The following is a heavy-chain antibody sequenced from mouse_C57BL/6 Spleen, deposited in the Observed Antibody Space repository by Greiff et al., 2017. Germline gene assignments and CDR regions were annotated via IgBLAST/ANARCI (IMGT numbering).Heavy chain of an antibody. J-gene: IGHJ2*01. V-gene: IGHV5-16*01. CDR2: INYDGSST. Sequence: EVMLVESEGGLVQPGSSMKLSCTASGFTFSDYYVAWVRQVPEKGLEWVANINYDGSSTYYLDSVKSRFIISRDNAKNILYLQMSSLKSEDTATYYCARGGVGYYFDYWGQGTTLTVSS. CDR1: GFTFSDYY. CDR3: ARGGVGYYFDY. D-gene: IGHD1-1*02.